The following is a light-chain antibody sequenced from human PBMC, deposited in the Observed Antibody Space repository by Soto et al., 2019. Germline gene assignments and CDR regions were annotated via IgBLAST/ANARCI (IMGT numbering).Light chain of an antibody. J-gene: IGLJ3*02. CDR3: CSDAGSYTCV. CDR1: SSDVGGYNY. Sequence: QSALTQPRSVSGSPGQSVTLSCTGTSSDVGGYNYVSWYQQHPGKAPKLMIDDVNKRPSGVPELFSGTRSGNTASRTIAGLQAEDEADYYCCSDAGSYTCVFGGGTKLTVL. CDR2: DVN. V-gene: IGLV2-11*01.